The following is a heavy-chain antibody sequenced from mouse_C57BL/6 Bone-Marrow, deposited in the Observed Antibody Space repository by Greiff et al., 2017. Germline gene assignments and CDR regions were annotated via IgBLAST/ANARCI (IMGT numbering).Heavy chain of an antibody. CDR1: GYTFTSYG. CDR3: ASGYSSVSSYGYFDV. Sequence: VQLQQPGAELVKPGASVKLSCKASGYTFTSYGMQWVKQRPGQGLEWIGEIDPSHSYTNYNQKFKGKDTLTVDKSSSTAYMQLRSLTSEDSAVXSCASGYSSVSSYGYFDVWGTGTTVTVSS. CDR2: IDPSHSYT. J-gene: IGHJ1*03. D-gene: IGHD1-1*01. V-gene: IGHV1-50*01.